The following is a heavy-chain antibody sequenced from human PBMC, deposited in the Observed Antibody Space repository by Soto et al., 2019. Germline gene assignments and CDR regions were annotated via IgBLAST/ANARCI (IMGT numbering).Heavy chain of an antibody. D-gene: IGHD4-17*01. Sequence: SETLSLTCTVSGGSISSYYWRWIRQPPGKGLEWIGYIYYSGSTNYNPSLKSRVTISVDTSKNQFSLKLSSVTAADTAVYYCARGGGLRPFGYFDLWGRGTLGTVSS. CDR3: ARGGGLRPFGYFDL. V-gene: IGHV4-59*01. CDR1: GGSISSYY. J-gene: IGHJ2*01. CDR2: IYYSGST.